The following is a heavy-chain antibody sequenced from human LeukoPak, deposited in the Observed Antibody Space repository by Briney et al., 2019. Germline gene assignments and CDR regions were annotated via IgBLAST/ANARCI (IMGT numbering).Heavy chain of an antibody. CDR2: IKSKYDGGTT. V-gene: IGHV3-15*01. J-gene: IGHJ4*02. CDR1: GFAFSNAW. Sequence: GGSLRLSCAASGFAFSNAWMSWVRQAPGKGLEWVGRIKSKYDGGTTDYAAHAKGRFTISRDDSKNTVYLQMNSLKTEDTAVYYCNTGGYYFDYWGQGTLVTVSS. CDR3: NTGGYYFDY.